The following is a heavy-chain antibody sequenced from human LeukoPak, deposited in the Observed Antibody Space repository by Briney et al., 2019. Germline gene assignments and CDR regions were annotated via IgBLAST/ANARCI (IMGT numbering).Heavy chain of an antibody. CDR1: GFSFSRYA. V-gene: IGHV3-33*08. Sequence: PGGSLRLSCAASGFSFSRYAMSWVRQAPGKGLEWVAVIWYDGNNKYYADSVKGRFTISRDNSKNTLYLQMNSLRAEDTAVYYCASDSSGSVDYWGQGTLVTVFS. J-gene: IGHJ4*02. CDR3: ASDSSGSVDY. D-gene: IGHD3-22*01. CDR2: IWYDGNNK.